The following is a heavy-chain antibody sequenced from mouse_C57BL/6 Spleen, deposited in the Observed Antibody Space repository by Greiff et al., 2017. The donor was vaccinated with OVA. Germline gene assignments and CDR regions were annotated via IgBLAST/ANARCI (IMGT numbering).Heavy chain of an antibody. J-gene: IGHJ1*03. CDR1: GYTFTSYG. CDR2: IYPRSGNT. V-gene: IGHV1-81*01. Sequence: QVQLQQSGAELARPGASVKLSCKASGYTFTSYGISWVKQRTGQGLEWIGEIYPRSGNTYYNEKFKGKATLTADKSSSTAYMELRSLTSEDSAVYFCARSDYYGSSYVGWYFDVWGTGTTVTVSS. CDR3: ARSDYYGSSYVGWYFDV. D-gene: IGHD1-1*01.